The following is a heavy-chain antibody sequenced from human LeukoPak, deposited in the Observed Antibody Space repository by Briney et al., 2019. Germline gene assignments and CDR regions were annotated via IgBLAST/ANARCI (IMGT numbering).Heavy chain of an antibody. CDR1: GGSISSSSYY. CDR2: IYYSGST. V-gene: IGHV4-39*01. Sequence: AETLSLTCTVSGGSISSSSYYWGWIRQPPGKGLEWIGSIYYSGSTFYNPSLKSRVTISVDTSKNQFSLKLSSVTATDTAVYYCVKTQTRVVWGKGTTVTVSS. CDR3: VKTQTRVV. J-gene: IGHJ6*03. D-gene: IGHD3-10*01.